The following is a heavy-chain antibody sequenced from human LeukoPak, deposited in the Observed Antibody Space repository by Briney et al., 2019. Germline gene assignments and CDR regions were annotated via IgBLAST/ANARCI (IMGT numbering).Heavy chain of an antibody. CDR3: ALTNFRGYYFNY. D-gene: IGHD1-14*01. CDR2: IYYSGRT. J-gene: IGHJ4*02. V-gene: IGHV4-31*03. Sequence: PSETPSLTCTVSCGSINNGAYYCSWIRPPPGKGPEWIGYIYYSGRTFYSPSLKSRVTISVDTSKNHFSLKLSSVTAAATAVYYCALTNFRGYYFNYWGQGTLVSVSS. CDR1: CGSINNGAYY.